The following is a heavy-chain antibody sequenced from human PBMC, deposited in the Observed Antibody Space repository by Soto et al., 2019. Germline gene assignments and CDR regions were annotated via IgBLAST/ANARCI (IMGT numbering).Heavy chain of an antibody. CDR1: GGSISSSSYY. CDR2: IYYSGST. CDR3: ARRDKRSSGYQRYFDY. Sequence: SETLSLTCTVSGGSISSSSYYWGWIRQPPGKGLEWSGSIYYSGSTYYNPSLKSRVTISVDTSKNQFSLKLSSVTAADTAVYYCARRDKRSSGYQRYFDYWGQGTLVTVSS. V-gene: IGHV4-39*01. D-gene: IGHD3-22*01. J-gene: IGHJ4*02.